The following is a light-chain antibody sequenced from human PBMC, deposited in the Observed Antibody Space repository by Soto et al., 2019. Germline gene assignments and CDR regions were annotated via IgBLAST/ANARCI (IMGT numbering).Light chain of an antibody. CDR3: QQRNDWRRGT. CDR1: QSVSSSF. Sequence: EILLTQSPGTLSLSPGDRITLSCRATQSVSSSFLAWYQQRPGQAPRLLIHDASNRATGVPARFSGSGSGTDFTLTISSLEPEDFAVYYCQQRNDWRRGTFGQGTQLEIK. V-gene: IGKV3D-20*02. J-gene: IGKJ5*01. CDR2: DAS.